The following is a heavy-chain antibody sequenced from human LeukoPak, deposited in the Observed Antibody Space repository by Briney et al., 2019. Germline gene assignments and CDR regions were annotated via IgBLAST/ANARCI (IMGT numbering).Heavy chain of an antibody. J-gene: IGHJ6*02. CDR2: TSSSGSTI. CDR1: GFTFSSYE. V-gene: IGHV3-48*03. Sequence: GGSLRLSCAASGFTFSSYEMNWVRQAPGKGLEWVSYTSSSGSTIYYADSVKGRFTISRDNAKNSLYLQMNSLRAEDTAVYYCARRAPFKDYYYGMDVWGQGTTVTVSS. CDR3: ARRAPFKDYYYGMDV.